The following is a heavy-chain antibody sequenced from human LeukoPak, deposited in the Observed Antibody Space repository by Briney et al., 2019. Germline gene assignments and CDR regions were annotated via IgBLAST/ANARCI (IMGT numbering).Heavy chain of an antibody. CDR2: INHSGST. D-gene: IGHD2-15*01. CDR1: GGSFSGYY. V-gene: IGHV4-34*01. Sequence: SETLSLTCAVYGGSFSGYYWSWIRQPPGKGLEWIGEINHSGSTNYNPSLKSRVTISVDTSKNQFSLKLSSVTAAGTAVYYCASSISCSGGSCYHDYWGQGTLVTVSS. J-gene: IGHJ4*02. CDR3: ASSISCSGGSCYHDY.